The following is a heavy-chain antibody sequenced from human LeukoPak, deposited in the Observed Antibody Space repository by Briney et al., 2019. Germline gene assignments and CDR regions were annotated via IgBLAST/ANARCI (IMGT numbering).Heavy chain of an antibody. CDR1: GGTFISYA. CDR3: ARDDLVVVPAAMPWSRYYYYGMDV. CDR2: IIPIFGTA. D-gene: IGHD2-2*01. J-gene: IGHJ6*02. Sequence: SVKVSCKASGGTFISYAISWVRQAPGQGLEWMGGIIPIFGTANYAQKFKGRVTITADESTSTAYMELSSLRSEDTAVYYCARDDLVVVPAAMPWSRYYYYGMDVWGQGTTVTVSS. V-gene: IGHV1-69*13.